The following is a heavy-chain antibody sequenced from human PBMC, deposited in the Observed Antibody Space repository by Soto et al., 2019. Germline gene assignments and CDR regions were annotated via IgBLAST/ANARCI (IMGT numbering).Heavy chain of an antibody. CDR1: GYTFTSHA. D-gene: IGHD6-6*01. CDR3: ARGGRVAAPSFGY. Sequence: ASVKVSCKASGYTFTSHAIHWVRQAPGERLECMGWIHAGNGKTKYSQSFQGRVTFTSDTSASTAYMELSSLKSEDTAVYYCARGGRVAAPSFGYWGQGTLVTVSS. CDR2: IHAGNGKT. J-gene: IGHJ4*02. V-gene: IGHV1-3*01.